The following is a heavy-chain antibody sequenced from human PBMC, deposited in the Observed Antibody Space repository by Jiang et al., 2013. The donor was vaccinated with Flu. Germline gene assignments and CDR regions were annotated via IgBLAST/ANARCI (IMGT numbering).Heavy chain of an antibody. J-gene: IGHJ2*01. V-gene: IGHV3-48*03. CDR1: GFTFSSYE. CDR3: ARDSPTGATWENSYWYFDL. Sequence: VQLLESGGGLVQPGGSLRLSCAASGFTFSSYEMNWVRQAPGKGLEWVSYISSSGSTIYYADSVKGRFTISRDNAKNSLYLQMNSLRAEDTAVYYCARDSPTGATWENSYWYFDLWGRGTLVTVSS. CDR2: ISSSGSTI. D-gene: IGHD7-27*01.